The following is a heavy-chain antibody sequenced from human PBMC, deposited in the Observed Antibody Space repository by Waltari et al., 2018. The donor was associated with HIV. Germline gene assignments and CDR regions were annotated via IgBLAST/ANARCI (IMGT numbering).Heavy chain of an antibody. V-gene: IGHV7-4-1*02. Sequence: QVQLVQSGSELKKPGASVKISCRASVYKFTHYAMHWVRQAPGQGPGWMGWINTNTGNPTYAQGFTGRFVFSLDTSVSTAYLQINSLKAEDTAVYYCAKLGMKNWFDPWGQGTLVTVSS. J-gene: IGHJ5*02. CDR3: AKLGMKNWFDP. D-gene: IGHD3-3*02. CDR2: INTNTGNP. CDR1: VYKFTHYA.